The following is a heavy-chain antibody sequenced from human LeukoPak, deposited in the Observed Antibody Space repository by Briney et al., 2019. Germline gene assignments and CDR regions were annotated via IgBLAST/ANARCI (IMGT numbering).Heavy chain of an antibody. J-gene: IGHJ4*02. CDR2: IYYSGST. CDR1: GGSISSYY. D-gene: IGHD6-13*01. V-gene: IGHV4-59*01. Sequence: PSETLSLTCTVSGGSISSYYWSWIRQPPGKGLEWIGYIYYSGSTNYNPSLKSRVTISVDTSKNQFSLKLSSVTAADTAVYYCASGGWSSSRFDYWGQGTLVTVSS. CDR3: ASGGWSSSRFDY.